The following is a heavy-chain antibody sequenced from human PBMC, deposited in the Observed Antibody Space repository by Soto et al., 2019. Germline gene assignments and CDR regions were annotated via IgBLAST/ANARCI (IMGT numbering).Heavy chain of an antibody. CDR2: ISRIFGTA. CDR3: ARQGVVIRRGAFGI. Sequence: ASVKVSCKASGATFSSYAISWVRQAPGQGLEWMGGISRIFGTANYAQKFQGRVTITADESTSTAYMELSSVRSEDTAVYYCARQGVVIRRGAFGIWGQGTIVTVSS. V-gene: IGHV1-69*13. D-gene: IGHD3-3*01. J-gene: IGHJ3*02. CDR1: GATFSSYA.